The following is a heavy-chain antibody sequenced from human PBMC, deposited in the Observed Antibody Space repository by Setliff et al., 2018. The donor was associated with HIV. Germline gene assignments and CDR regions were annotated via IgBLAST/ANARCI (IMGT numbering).Heavy chain of an antibody. Sequence: SETLSLTCTVSGGSISIGYYWGWIRQPPGKGLEWIGNIYHSGSTYYNPSLKSRVTTSVDTSKDRFSLKLSSVTAADTAVYYCARDSGYSFGFNYFDYWGQGTLVTVSS. D-gene: IGHD5-18*01. J-gene: IGHJ4*02. CDR1: GGSISIGYY. CDR3: ARDSGYSFGFNYFDY. V-gene: IGHV4-38-2*02. CDR2: IYHSGST.